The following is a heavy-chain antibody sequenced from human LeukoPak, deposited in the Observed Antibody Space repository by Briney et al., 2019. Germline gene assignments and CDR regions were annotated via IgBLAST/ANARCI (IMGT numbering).Heavy chain of an antibody. Sequence: SETLSLTCAVYGGSFSGYYWSWIRQPPAQGLEWIGEINHSGRTNYNPSLKSRVTISVDTSKNQFSLKLSSVTAADTAVYYCARGLYCSGGSCYFGYWGQGTLVTVSS. CDR2: INHSGRT. V-gene: IGHV4-34*01. J-gene: IGHJ4*02. D-gene: IGHD2-15*01. CDR3: ARGLYCSGGSCYFGY. CDR1: GGSFSGYY.